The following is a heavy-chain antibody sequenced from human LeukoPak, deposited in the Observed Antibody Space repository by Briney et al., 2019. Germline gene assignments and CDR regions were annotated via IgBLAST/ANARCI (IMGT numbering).Heavy chain of an antibody. D-gene: IGHD4-17*01. CDR3: AREIRAAVTELSWGHDY. CDR2: INHSGST. J-gene: IGHJ4*02. CDR1: GGSFSGYY. Sequence: PSETLSLTCAVYGGSFSGYYWSWIRQPPGKGLEWIGEINHSGSTNYDPSLKSRVTISVDTSKNQFSLKLSSVTAADTAVYYCAREIRAAVTELSWGHDYWGQGTLVTVSS. V-gene: IGHV4-34*01.